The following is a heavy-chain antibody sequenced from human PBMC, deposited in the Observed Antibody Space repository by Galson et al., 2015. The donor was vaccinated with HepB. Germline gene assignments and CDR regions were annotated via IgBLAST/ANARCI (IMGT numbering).Heavy chain of an antibody. Sequence: SLRLSCAASGFFFSDYYMTWIRQAPGKGLEWVSYIGSGGSTIYYADSVKGRFTVSRDNAKNSLFLQMNSLRAEDTAVYYCVRDYSSRWFYFDYWGQGTLVTVSS. CDR1: GFFFSDYY. CDR3: VRDYSSRWFYFDY. CDR2: IGSGGSTI. V-gene: IGHV3-11*01. J-gene: IGHJ4*02. D-gene: IGHD6-13*01.